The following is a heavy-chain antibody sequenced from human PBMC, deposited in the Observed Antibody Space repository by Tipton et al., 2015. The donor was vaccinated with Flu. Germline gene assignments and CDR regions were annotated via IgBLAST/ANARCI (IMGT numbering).Heavy chain of an antibody. J-gene: IGHJ4*02. D-gene: IGHD2-2*02. CDR2: ISAYNGNT. CDR3: ARDTSVVVVPAAIIIDY. V-gene: IGHV1-18*01. Sequence: QVQLVQSGAEVKKPGASVKVSCKASGYTFTSYGISWVRQAPGQGLEWMGWISAYNGNTNYAQKLQGRVTMTTDTSTSTAYMELRSLRSDDPAVYYCARDTSVVVVPAAIIIDYWGQGPLVTVSS. CDR1: GYTFTSYG.